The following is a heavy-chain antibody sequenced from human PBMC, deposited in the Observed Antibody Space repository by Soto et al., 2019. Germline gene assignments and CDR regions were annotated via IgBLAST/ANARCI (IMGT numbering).Heavy chain of an antibody. CDR2: IGIGGDAT. V-gene: IGHV3-23*01. CDR3: TKGLIFFDY. D-gene: IGHD2-21*01. Sequence: EMQLLGSGGGLVQPGGSLRLSCAASGFTFTSTVMNWVRQAPGKGLEWVSTIGIGGDATHYADSVKGRFTISRDNSKDTFYLQMDSLSAEDTALYYCTKGLIFFDYWAQGTLVTVSS. CDR1: GFTFTSTV. J-gene: IGHJ4*02.